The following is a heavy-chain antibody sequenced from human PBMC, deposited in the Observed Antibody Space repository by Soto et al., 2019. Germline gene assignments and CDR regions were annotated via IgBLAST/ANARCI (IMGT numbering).Heavy chain of an antibody. CDR2: INPSGGST. D-gene: IGHD2-21*02. CDR1: GGTFSSYA. J-gene: IGHJ6*02. Sequence: GASVKVSCKASGGTFSSYAISWVRQAPGQGLEWVGIINPSGGSTSYAQKFQGRVTMTRDTSTSTVYMELSSLRSEDTAVYYCARDYGGNSSYYYYGMDVWGQGTTVTVSS. CDR3: ARDYGGNSSYYYYGMDV. V-gene: IGHV1-46*01.